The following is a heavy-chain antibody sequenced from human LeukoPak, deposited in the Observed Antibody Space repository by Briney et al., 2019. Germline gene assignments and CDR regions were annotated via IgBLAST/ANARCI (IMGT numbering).Heavy chain of an antibody. CDR3: ARDRYSYGEFDY. J-gene: IGHJ4*02. Sequence: ASVKVSCKASGGTFSSYAISWVRQAPGQGLEWMGGIIPIFGTANYAQKFQGRVTITADESTSTAYMELSSLRSEDTAVYYCARDRYSYGEFDYWGQGTLVTVSS. D-gene: IGHD5-18*01. CDR1: GGTFSSYA. V-gene: IGHV1-69*13. CDR2: IIPIFGTA.